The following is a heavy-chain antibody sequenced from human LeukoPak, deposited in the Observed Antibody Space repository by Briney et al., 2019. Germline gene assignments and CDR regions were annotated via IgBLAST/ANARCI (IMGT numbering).Heavy chain of an antibody. D-gene: IGHD3-22*01. CDR2: IYYSGST. CDR1: GGSISSYY. V-gene: IGHV4-59*08. Sequence: SETLSLTCTVSGGSISSYYWSWIRQPPGKGLEWIGYIYYSGSTNYNPSLKSRVTVSVDTSKNQFSLKLSSVTAADTAVYYCATLRGYYADYWGQGTLVTVSS. J-gene: IGHJ4*02. CDR3: ATLRGYYADY.